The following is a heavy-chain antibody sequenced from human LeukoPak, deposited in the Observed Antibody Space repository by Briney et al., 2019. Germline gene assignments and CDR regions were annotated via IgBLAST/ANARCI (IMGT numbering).Heavy chain of an antibody. CDR3: AKGEQWLVPGAFDY. V-gene: IGHV3-30*18. CDR1: GFTFSSYG. CDR2: ISYDGSNK. D-gene: IGHD6-19*01. J-gene: IGHJ4*02. Sequence: GGSLRLSCAASGFTFSSYGMHWVRQAPGKGLEWVAVISYDGSNKYYADSVKGRFTISRDNSKNTLYLQMNSLRAEDTAAYYCAKGEQWLVPGAFDYWGQGTLVTVSS.